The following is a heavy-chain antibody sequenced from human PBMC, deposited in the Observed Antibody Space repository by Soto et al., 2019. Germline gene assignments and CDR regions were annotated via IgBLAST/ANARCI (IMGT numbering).Heavy chain of an antibody. CDR2: INHSGST. CDR1: GGSFSGYY. CDR3: ARALLEWLWARENWFDP. V-gene: IGHV4-34*01. J-gene: IGHJ5*02. Sequence: QVQLQQWGAGLLKPSETLSLTCAVYGGSFSGYYWRWIRQPPGKGLEWIGEINHSGSTNYNPSLKSRVTISVDTSKNQFSLKLSSVTAADTAVYYCARALLEWLWARENWFDPWGQGNLVTVSS. D-gene: IGHD3-3*01.